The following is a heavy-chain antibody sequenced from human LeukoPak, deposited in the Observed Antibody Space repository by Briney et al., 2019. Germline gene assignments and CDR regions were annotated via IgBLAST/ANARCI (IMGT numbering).Heavy chain of an antibody. CDR2: INAGNGNT. V-gene: IGHV1-3*01. J-gene: IGHJ4*02. D-gene: IGHD6-6*01. Sequence: ASVKVSCKASGYTFTSYAMHWVRQAPGQRLEWMGWINAGNGNTKYSQKFQGRVTITRDTSASTAYMELCSLRSEDTAVYYCARDSLAARPMDYWGQGTLVTVSS. CDR3: ARDSLAARPMDY. CDR1: GYTFTSYA.